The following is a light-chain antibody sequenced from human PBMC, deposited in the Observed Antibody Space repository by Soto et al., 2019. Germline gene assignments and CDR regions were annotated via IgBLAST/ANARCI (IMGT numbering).Light chain of an antibody. CDR1: SSDVGSYNS. CDR3: CSYAGNPYV. V-gene: IGLV2-23*01. J-gene: IGLJ1*01. CDR2: EGS. Sequence: QSALTQPASVSGSPGQSIAISCTGTSSDVGSYNSVSWYQQHPGKAPKLMIYEGSKRPSGVSDRFSGSKSGNTASLTISGLQAEVEADYYCCSYAGNPYVFGTGTKLTVL.